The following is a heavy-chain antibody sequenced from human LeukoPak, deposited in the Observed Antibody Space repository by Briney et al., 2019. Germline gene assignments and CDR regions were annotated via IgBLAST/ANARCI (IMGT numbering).Heavy chain of an antibody. CDR1: GFTFSSYS. CDR3: ARSVGEQLEGRWDYYYYYMDV. V-gene: IGHV3-21*01. D-gene: IGHD6-13*01. J-gene: IGHJ6*03. CDR2: ISSSSSYI. Sequence: GGSLRLSCAASGFTFSSYSMNWARQAPGKGLEWVSSISSSSSYIYYADSVKGRFTISRDNAKNSLYLQMNSLRAEDTAVYYCARSVGEQLEGRWDYYYYYMDVWGKGTTATVSS.